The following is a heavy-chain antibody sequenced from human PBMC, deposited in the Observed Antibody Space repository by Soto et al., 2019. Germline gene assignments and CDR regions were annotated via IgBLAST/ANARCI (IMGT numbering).Heavy chain of an antibody. J-gene: IGHJ4*02. D-gene: IGHD2-8*02. CDR2: INAGNGNT. CDR3: ARGDWWLFDY. Sequence: ASVKVSCKDSGDTLTSYASHWVRQAPGQRLEWMGWINAGNGNTKYSQKFQGRVTITRDTSASTAYMELSSLKSEDTAVYYCARGDWWLFDYWGQGTLVTVSS. V-gene: IGHV1-3*01. CDR1: GDTLTSYA.